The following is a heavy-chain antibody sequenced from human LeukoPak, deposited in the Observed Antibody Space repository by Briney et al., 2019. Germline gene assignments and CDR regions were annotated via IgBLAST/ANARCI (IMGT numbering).Heavy chain of an antibody. V-gene: IGHV1-46*01. CDR2: INPSGGST. J-gene: IGHJ4*02. CDR3: ARKIAAPNKGFDY. D-gene: IGHD6-6*01. Sequence: ASVKVSCKASGYTFTSYYMHWVRQAPGQGLESMGIINPSGGSTSYAQKFQGRVTMTRDTSASTVYMELSSLRSEDTAVYYCARKIAAPNKGFDYWGQGTLVTVSS. CDR1: GYTFTSYY.